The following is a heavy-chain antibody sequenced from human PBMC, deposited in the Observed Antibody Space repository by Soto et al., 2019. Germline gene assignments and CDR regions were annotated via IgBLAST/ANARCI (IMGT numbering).Heavy chain of an antibody. CDR1: GFSFSSYA. J-gene: IGHJ5*02. CDR3: AREFCSGGNCYTYYFDP. D-gene: IGHD2-15*01. V-gene: IGHV3-23*01. Sequence: GGSLRLSCAASGFSFSSYAMTWVRQAPGKGLDWVSAISDTAGVTHYADSVKGRFTVSRDNAKSTLFLQMNSLRDEDTAVYYCAREFCSGGNCYTYYFDPWGQGIPVTVSS. CDR2: ISDTAGVT.